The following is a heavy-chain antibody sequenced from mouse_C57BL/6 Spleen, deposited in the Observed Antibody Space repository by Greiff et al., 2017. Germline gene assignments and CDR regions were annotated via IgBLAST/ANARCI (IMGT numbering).Heavy chain of an antibody. CDR2: ISSGGVYI. CDR3: TRDHLHYYAMDY. CDR1: GFTFSSYA. V-gene: IGHV5-9-1*02. Sequence: EVMLVESGEGLVKPGGSLKLSCAASGFTFSSYAMSWVRQTPEKRLEWVAYISSGGVYIYYAGPSKGRFTITRDKARNTLYLEMSSLKSEDTAMYYCTRDHLHYYAMDYWGQGTSVTVSS. J-gene: IGHJ4*01.